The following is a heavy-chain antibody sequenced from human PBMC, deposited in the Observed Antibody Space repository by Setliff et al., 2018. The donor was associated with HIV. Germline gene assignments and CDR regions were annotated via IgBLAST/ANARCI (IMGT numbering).Heavy chain of an antibody. CDR1: GYTFTSYG. V-gene: IGHV1-18*01. D-gene: IGHD4-17*01. CDR2: ISAYNGNT. Sequence: ASVKVSCKASGYTFTSYGISWVRQAPGQGLEWMGWISAYNGNTNYAQKLQGRVTMTTDTSTSTAYMELRSLRSDDTAVYYCARCMGRPDVSDYGNYVDYWGQGTLVTVSS. CDR3: ARCMGRPDVSDYGNYVDY. J-gene: IGHJ4*02.